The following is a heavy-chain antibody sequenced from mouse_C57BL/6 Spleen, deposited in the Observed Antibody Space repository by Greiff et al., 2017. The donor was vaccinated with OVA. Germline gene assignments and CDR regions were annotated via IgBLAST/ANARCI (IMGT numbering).Heavy chain of an antibody. CDR2: IYPGDGDT. J-gene: IGHJ1*03. V-gene: IGHV1-80*01. CDR1: GYAFSSYW. Sequence: QVQLQQSGAELVKPGASVKISCKASGYAFSSYWMNWVKQRPGKGLEWIGQIYPGDGDTNYNGKFKGKATLTADKSSSTAYMQLSSLTSDDSAVYFCARDYYGSSPYWYFDVWGTGTTVTVSS. D-gene: IGHD1-1*01. CDR3: ARDYYGSSPYWYFDV.